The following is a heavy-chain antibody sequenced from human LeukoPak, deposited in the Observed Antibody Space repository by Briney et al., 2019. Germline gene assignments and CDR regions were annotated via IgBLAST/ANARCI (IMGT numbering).Heavy chain of an antibody. CDR3: ARKDGGPRCLDT. CDR1: GGSISSYY. V-gene: IGHV4-4*07. CDR2: INTSGGS. Sequence: SETLSLTCTVSGGSISSYYWSWIRQPAGKGLEWIGRINTSGGSNYNPSLRSRVTMSVDTSKNQFSLSLSSVTAADTAVYYCARKDGGPRCLDTWGQGTLVTVSS. D-gene: IGHD2-8*01. J-gene: IGHJ5*02.